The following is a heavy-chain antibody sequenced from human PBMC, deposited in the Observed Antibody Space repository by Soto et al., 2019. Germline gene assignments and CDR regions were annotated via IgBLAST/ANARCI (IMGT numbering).Heavy chain of an antibody. CDR2: IIPIFGTA. D-gene: IGHD1-1*01. Sequence: QVQLVQSGAEVQKPGSSVKVSCKASGGTFSSYAISLVRQAPGQGLEWMGGIIPIFGTANYAQKFQCRVTIHADESTVSAYMEPGSLRAEDSALYYCGGENYLVTTSAPDYYYGIDDRGRGTTVTVSS. CDR1: GGTFSSYA. V-gene: IGHV1-69*01. J-gene: IGHJ6*02. CDR3: GGENYLVTTSAPDYYYGIDD.